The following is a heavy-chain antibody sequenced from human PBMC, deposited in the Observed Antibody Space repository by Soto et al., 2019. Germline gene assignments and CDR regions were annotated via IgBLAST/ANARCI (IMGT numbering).Heavy chain of an antibody. Sequence: PGGSLRLSCAASGFTFSGYAMSWVRQAPGKGLEWVSAISGSGGSTYYADSVKGRFTISRDNSKNTLYLQMNSLRAEDTAVYYCAKDPINYSTYSSETDWFDPWGQGTLVTVSS. CDR2: ISGSGGST. V-gene: IGHV3-23*01. J-gene: IGHJ5*02. CDR1: GFTFSGYA. D-gene: IGHD6-19*01. CDR3: AKDPINYSTYSSETDWFDP.